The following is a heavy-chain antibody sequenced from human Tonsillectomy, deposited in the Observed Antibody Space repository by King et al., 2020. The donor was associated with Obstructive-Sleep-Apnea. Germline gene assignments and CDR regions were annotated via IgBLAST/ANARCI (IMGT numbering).Heavy chain of an antibody. Sequence: VQLVESGGVVVQPGGCLRLSCAASGFTLDDYTMHWVRQAPGKGLAVGPPISWAGGSTKYADVLEGRFTSPRENSQNSLYLQMNSLRTDDTALYYCAKGLTAIPDSYYYYAMDVWGQGTTVTVSS. CDR1: GFTLDDYT. V-gene: IGHV3-43*01. CDR3: AKGLTAIPDSYYYYAMDV. D-gene: IGHD2-21*02. J-gene: IGHJ6*02. CDR2: ISWAGGST.